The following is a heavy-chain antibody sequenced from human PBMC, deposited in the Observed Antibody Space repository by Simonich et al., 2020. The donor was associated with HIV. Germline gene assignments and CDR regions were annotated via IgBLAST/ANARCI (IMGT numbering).Heavy chain of an antibody. CDR1: EFTFTSNS. CDR3: VRGGEKQLPHS. V-gene: IGHV3-30*05. D-gene: IGHD1-1*01. Sequence: VHLVESGGGLVKPGGSLRLSCAASEFTFTSNSMNWVRQAPGKGLEWVAVISYNGNNQYYADSVKGRFTISRDNSKNTRYLQMNNLRAEDTAVYYCVRGGEKQLPHSWGQGTLVTVSS. J-gene: IGHJ4*02. CDR2: ISYNGNNQ.